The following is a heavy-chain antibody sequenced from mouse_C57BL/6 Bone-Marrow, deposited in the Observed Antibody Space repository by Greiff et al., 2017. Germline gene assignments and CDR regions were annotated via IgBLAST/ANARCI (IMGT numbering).Heavy chain of an antibody. V-gene: IGHV5-2*01. CDR2: INSDGGST. J-gene: IGHJ2*01. D-gene: IGHD2-1*01. Sequence: EVMLVESGGGLVQPGASLKLSCESNEYEFPSHDMSWVRKTPEKRLELVAAINSDGGSTYYPDTMERRVIISRDNTKKTLYLQMSSLRSEDTALYYCARPDGNYPDGYWGQGTTLTVSS. CDR3: ARPDGNYPDGY. CDR1: EYEFPSHD.